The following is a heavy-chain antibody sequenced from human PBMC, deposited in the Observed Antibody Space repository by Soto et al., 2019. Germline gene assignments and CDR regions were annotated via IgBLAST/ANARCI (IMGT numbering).Heavy chain of an antibody. CDR2: IYWNDDK. CDR3: AHRGYGVYPRDNWFDP. D-gene: IGHD4-17*01. J-gene: IGHJ5*02. V-gene: IGHV2-5*01. CDR1: GFSLSTTGRG. Sequence: QITLKESGPTLVKPTQALTLTCSFSGFSLSTTGRGVGWVRQPPGKALEWLAVIYWNDDKRFSPSLKSRLTITKDTSKNQVVLTMTNMDPVDTATYYCAHRGYGVYPRDNWFDPWGQGTLVTVSS.